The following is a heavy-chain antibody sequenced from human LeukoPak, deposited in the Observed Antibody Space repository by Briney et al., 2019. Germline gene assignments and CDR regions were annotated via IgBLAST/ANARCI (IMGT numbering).Heavy chain of an antibody. Sequence: GGSLRLSCAASGFTFSTYGMHWVRQAPGKGLEWMTFIRYDGSNKYYADSVKGRFTISRDNSKDTLYLQMNSLRAEDTAVYYCAKDEGGWEPIIDYWGQGTLVTVSS. CDR1: GFTFSTYG. J-gene: IGHJ4*02. V-gene: IGHV3-30*02. CDR2: IRYDGSNK. D-gene: IGHD1-26*01. CDR3: AKDEGGWEPIIDY.